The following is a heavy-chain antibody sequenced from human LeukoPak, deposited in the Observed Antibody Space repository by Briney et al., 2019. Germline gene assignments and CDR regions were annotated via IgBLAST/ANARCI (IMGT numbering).Heavy chain of an antibody. CDR2: IYYSGST. CDR3: ARGIQLFAPHYYYYMDV. V-gene: IGHV4-30-4*08. J-gene: IGHJ6*03. Sequence: PSETLSLTCTVSGASISSGDYFWSWIRQAPGQGLEWIGNIYYSGSTSSNPSLRSRTTLSVDTSKNEFSLRLRSVTAADTAVYYCARGIQLFAPHYYYYMDVWGKGTTVTVSS. D-gene: IGHD5-18*01. CDR1: GASISSGDYF.